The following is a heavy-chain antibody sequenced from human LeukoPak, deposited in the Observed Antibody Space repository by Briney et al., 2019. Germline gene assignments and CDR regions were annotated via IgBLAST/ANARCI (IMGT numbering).Heavy chain of an antibody. D-gene: IGHD2-2*01. CDR3: ARETLWVVPAAMSRANWFDP. CDR2: IYYSGST. V-gene: IGHV4-30-4*08. CDR1: GGSISSGDYY. Sequence: SETLSLTCTVSGGSISSGDYYWSWIRQPPGKGLEWIGYIYYSGSTYYNPSLKSRVTISVDTSKNQFSLKLSSVTAADTAVYYCARETLWVVPAAMSRANWFDPWGQGTLVTVSS. J-gene: IGHJ5*02.